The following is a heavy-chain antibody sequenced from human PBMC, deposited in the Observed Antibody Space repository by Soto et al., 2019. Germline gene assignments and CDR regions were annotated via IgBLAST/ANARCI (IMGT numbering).Heavy chain of an antibody. J-gene: IGHJ6*02. Sequence: ASVKVSCKASGYIFTSYGISWVRQAPGQGLEWLGWISAYDDNTKYAQTLQGRASMSTDTSTNTAYMELRSLRSDDTAMYYCARGGYYDSSGSRNYHHYGMNVWGQGTTVTVSS. V-gene: IGHV1-18*01. D-gene: IGHD3-22*01. CDR1: GYIFTSYG. CDR2: ISAYDDNT. CDR3: ARGGYYDSSGSRNYHHYGMNV.